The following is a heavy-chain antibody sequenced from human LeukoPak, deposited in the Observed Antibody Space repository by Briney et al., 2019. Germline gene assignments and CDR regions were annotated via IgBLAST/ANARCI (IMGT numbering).Heavy chain of an antibody. V-gene: IGHV3-30*03. J-gene: IGHJ4*02. Sequence: GGSLRLSCAASGFTFSSYGMHWVRQAPGKGLDWVALISSDGSTKYYADSVKGRFTISRDNSKNTLYLQMNSLRAEDTAVYYCSRSRPKFKDFDYWGQGTLVTVSS. CDR3: SRSRPKFKDFDY. CDR2: ISSDGSTK. CDR1: GFTFSSYG.